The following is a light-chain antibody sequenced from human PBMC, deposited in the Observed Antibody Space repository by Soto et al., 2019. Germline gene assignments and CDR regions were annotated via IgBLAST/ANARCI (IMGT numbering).Light chain of an antibody. J-gene: IGKJ1*01. V-gene: IGKV1-39*01. CDR3: QQSYSAPWT. Sequence: DIQMTQSPSSLAAYVGARVTITCRASQSISTYLNWYQQKPGKAPKVLIFDASRLQSGVASRFSGSGSGTDFTLTIRSLQPEDSANYYCQQSYSAPWTFGQGTKVKVK. CDR2: DAS. CDR1: QSISTY.